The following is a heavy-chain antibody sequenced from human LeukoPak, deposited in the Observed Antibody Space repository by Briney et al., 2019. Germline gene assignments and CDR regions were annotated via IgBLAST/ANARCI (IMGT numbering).Heavy chain of an antibody. Sequence: KSSETLSLTCTVSGGSISSYYWSWIRQPPGKGLVWIGYIYYSGSTNYNPSLKSRVTISVDTSKNQFSLKLSSVTAADTAVYYCARRRITMVRGVISYAFDIWGQGTMVTVSS. CDR1: GGSISSYY. CDR3: ARRRITMVRGVISYAFDI. V-gene: IGHV4-59*01. CDR2: IYYSGST. D-gene: IGHD3-10*01. J-gene: IGHJ3*02.